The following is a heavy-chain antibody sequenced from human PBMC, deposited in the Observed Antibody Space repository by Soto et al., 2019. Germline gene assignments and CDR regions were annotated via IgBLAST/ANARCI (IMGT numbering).Heavy chain of an antibody. V-gene: IGHV3-30*18. J-gene: IGHJ4*02. CDR1: GFTFSSYD. Sequence: QVQLLESGGGVVQPGRSLRLSCVASGFTFSSYDMHWVRQAPGKGLEGVAVMSYDGSKKYYADSVKGRFTISRDNSQNTLYLQLNSLRAEDSALYYCAKDLGGYFYSPFDYWGQGTLVTVSS. CDR3: AKDLGGYFYSPFDY. D-gene: IGHD3-22*01. CDR2: MSYDGSKK.